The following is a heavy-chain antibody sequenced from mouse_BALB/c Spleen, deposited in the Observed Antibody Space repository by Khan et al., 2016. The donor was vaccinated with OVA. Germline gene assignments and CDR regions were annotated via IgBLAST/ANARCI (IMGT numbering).Heavy chain of an antibody. J-gene: IGHJ2*01. CDR3: ASMILYYDGSNVEGYYLDY. CDR2: ISYSGDT. V-gene: IGHV3-2*02. CDR1: GYSITSDYA. D-gene: IGHD1-1*01. Sequence: EVQLQESGPGLVKPSQSLSLTCTVTGYSITSDYAWNWIRQFPGNKLEWMGYISYSGDTAYNPPLKSRISITRATSKNQSFLQLNSVTTEDTATSYGASMILYYDGSNVEGYYLDYWGQGTTLTVSS.